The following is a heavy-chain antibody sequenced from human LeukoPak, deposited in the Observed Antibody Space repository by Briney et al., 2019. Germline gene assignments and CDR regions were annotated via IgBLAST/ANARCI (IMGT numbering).Heavy chain of an antibody. CDR1: GFTFNSYT. D-gene: IGHD2-2*01. CDR3: ARDPPISAMHYFDN. Sequence: GGSLRLSCAAPGFTFNSYTMNWVRQAPGKGLEWVSSISSSGDYIYYADSVRGRFTISRDNAENSLYLQMDSLRAEDTAVYYCARDPPISAMHYFDNWGQGTLLTVSS. J-gene: IGHJ4*02. V-gene: IGHV3-21*01. CDR2: ISSSGDYI.